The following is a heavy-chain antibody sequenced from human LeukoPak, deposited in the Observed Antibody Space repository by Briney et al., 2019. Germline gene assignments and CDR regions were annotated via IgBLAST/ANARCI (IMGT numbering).Heavy chain of an antibody. V-gene: IGHV1-2*02. D-gene: IGHD1-26*01. CDR3: ARVAYLVGASPFEY. CDR1: GYTFSGYY. CDR2: INPNSGGT. Sequence: ASVKVSCKASGYTFSGYYMHWVRQAPGPGLEWMGWINPNSGGTKYAQNFQGRVTMTRDTSTSTAYMELSSLRSDDTGVYYCARVAYLVGASPFEYWGQGTLVTVSS. J-gene: IGHJ4*02.